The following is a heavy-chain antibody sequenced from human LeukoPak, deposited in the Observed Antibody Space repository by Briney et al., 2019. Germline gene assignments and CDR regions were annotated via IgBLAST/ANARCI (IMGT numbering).Heavy chain of an antibody. Sequence: SETLSLTCAVSGGSISSTTSYWGWIRQPPGKGLEWIGYIYYSGNTHYNPSLKSRVTISIDTSKNQFSLRLSSVTAADTAVYYCARGDPSVFDYWGQGTLVTVSS. V-gene: IGHV4-61*05. CDR1: GGSISSTTSY. CDR3: ARGDPSVFDY. CDR2: IYYSGNT. D-gene: IGHD3-10*01. J-gene: IGHJ4*02.